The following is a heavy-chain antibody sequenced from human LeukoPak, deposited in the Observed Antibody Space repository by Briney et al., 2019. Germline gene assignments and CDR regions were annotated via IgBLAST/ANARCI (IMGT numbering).Heavy chain of an antibody. Sequence: RASVKVSCKASGYTFTANYTHWVRQAPGQGLEWMGWINPIGGGTFYAQKFRDRVTVTRDTSINTAYMELSRLRSDDTAVYYCVRDLSRVAGTYYFDYWGQGTLVTVSS. CDR2: INPIGGGT. CDR3: VRDLSRVAGTYYFDY. D-gene: IGHD6-19*01. CDR1: GYTFTANY. J-gene: IGHJ4*02. V-gene: IGHV1-2*02.